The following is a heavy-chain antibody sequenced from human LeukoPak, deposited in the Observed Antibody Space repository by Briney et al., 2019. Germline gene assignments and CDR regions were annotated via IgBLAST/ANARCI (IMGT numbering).Heavy chain of an antibody. D-gene: IGHD3-10*01. CDR2: INPSGGST. V-gene: IGHV1-46*01. CDR1: GYTFTSYY. Sequence: APVKVSCKASGYTFTSYYMHWVRQAPGQGLEWMGIINPSGGSTSYAQKFQGRVTMTRDTSTSTVYMELSSLRSEDTAVYYCARGRPAYGSGSYYKGTIDYWGQGTLVTVSS. CDR3: ARGRPAYGSGSYYKGTIDY. J-gene: IGHJ4*02.